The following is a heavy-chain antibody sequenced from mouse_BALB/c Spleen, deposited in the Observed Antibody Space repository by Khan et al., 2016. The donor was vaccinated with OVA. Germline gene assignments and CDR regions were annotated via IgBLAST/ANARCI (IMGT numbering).Heavy chain of an antibody. V-gene: IGHV3-8*02. D-gene: IGHD2-14*01. CDR1: GDSITSGH. J-gene: IGHJ4*01. CDR2: ISYSGST. CDR3: AYRYDSMDY. Sequence: EVQLQESGPSPVKPSQTLSLTCSVTGDSITSGHWNWIRKFPGNKLEYMGHISYSGSTYYNPSLKSRISITRDTSTNQYYLQLNSVTTEDNATNYCAYRYDSMDYWGLGTSVTVPS.